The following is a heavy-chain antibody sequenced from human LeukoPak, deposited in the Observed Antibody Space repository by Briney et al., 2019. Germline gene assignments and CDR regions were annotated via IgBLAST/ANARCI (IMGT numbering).Heavy chain of an antibody. CDR3: ARDQEGFDY. CDR1: GYTFTNNY. V-gene: IGHV1-46*01. J-gene: IGHJ4*02. Sequence: ASVKVSCKASGYTFTNNYLHWVRQAPGQGLEWMGMIYPRDGSTSYAQNFQGRVTVTRDTSTTTVHMELRGLRSEDTAVYYCARDQEGFDYWGQGTLVTVSS. CDR2: IYPRDGST.